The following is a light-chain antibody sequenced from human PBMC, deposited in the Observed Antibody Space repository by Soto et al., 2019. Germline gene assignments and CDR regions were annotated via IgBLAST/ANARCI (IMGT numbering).Light chain of an antibody. Sequence: EIVLTQSPGTLSLSPGERATLSCRASQIVSSSYLAWYQQKPGQAPSLLVYAASSRATGIPDRFSGSGSGTDFTLTIIRLEPEDFAVYYCQQYDISPWTFGQGTKVDIK. CDR2: AAS. V-gene: IGKV3-20*01. CDR3: QQYDISPWT. CDR1: QIVSSSY. J-gene: IGKJ1*01.